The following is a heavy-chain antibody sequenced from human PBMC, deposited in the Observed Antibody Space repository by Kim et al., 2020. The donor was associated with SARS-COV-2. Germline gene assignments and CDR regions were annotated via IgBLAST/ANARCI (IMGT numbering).Heavy chain of an antibody. V-gene: IGHV3-53*01. J-gene: IGHJ4*02. CDR2: IYSGGST. Sequence: GGSLRLSCAASGFTVSSNYMSWVRQAPGKGLEWVSVIYSGGSTYYADSVKGRFTISRDNSKNTLYLQMNSLRAEDTAVYYCAREPHSSSWNYFDYWGQGTLVTVSS. CDR1: GFTVSSNY. D-gene: IGHD6-13*01. CDR3: AREPHSSSWNYFDY.